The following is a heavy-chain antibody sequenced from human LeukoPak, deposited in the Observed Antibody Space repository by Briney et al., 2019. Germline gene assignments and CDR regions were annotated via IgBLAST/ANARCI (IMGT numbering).Heavy chain of an antibody. CDR2: ISSSSSYI. Sequence: GGSLRLSCAASGFTFSSYSMNWVRQAPGKGLEWVSSISSSSSYIYYADSVKGRFTISRDNAKNSLYLQMNILRAEDTAVYYCARDLMGATTFDYWGQGTLVTVSS. CDR1: GFTFSSYS. J-gene: IGHJ4*02. CDR3: ARDLMGATTFDY. D-gene: IGHD1-26*01. V-gene: IGHV3-21*01.